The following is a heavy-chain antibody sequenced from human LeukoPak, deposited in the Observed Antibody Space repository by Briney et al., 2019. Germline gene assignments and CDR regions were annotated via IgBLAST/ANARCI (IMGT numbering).Heavy chain of an antibody. CDR3: ARDRGIMTTFGGVIAKGAHY. Sequence: SETLSLTCTVSGGSISSSSYYWGWIRQPPGKGLEWIGSIYYSGSTYYNPSLKSRVTISVDTSKNQFSLKLTSVTAANTAVYYCARDRGIMTTFGGVIAKGAHYWGQGILVTVSS. D-gene: IGHD3-16*02. CDR1: GGSISSSSYY. J-gene: IGHJ4*02. V-gene: IGHV4-39*07. CDR2: IYYSGST.